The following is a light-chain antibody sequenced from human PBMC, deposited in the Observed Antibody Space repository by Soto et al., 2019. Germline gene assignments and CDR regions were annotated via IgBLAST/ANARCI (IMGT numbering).Light chain of an antibody. CDR1: QSIGTN. Sequence: DIQMTQSPSSLSASVGDRVTITCRASQSIGTNLNWYQQRPGKAPKLLIYAVSSLHSGVSSRFSGSGSGTDFTLSIHSLQREDFATYYCQRSYSALQLTFGGGTKVAIK. CDR2: AVS. J-gene: IGKJ4*01. V-gene: IGKV1-39*01. CDR3: QRSYSALQLT.